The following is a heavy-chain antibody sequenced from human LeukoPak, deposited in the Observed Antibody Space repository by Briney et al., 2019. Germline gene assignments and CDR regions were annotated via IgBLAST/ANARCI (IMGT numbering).Heavy chain of an antibody. CDR1: GGSINSSHW. CDR2: IQEDGKKE. D-gene: IGHD2-21*02. J-gene: IGHJ4*02. V-gene: IGHV3-7*01. Sequence: GTLSLTCAVSGGSINSSHWWSWVRQAPGKGLAWVANIQEDGKKENYVDSVRGRFTIFRDNAKNSIYLQMNSLRVEDTAVYYCAKDIVGGGDDYWGQGTLVIVSS. CDR3: AKDIVGGGDDY.